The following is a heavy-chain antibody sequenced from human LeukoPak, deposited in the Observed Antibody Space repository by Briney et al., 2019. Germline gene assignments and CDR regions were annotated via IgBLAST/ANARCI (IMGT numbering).Heavy chain of an antibody. CDR2: ISAYNGNT. CDR1: GYTFTSYG. V-gene: IGHV1-18*01. CDR3: AREYNWNQGYYFDY. Sequence: ASVKASCKASGYTFTSYGISWVRQAPGQGLEWMGWISAYNGNTNYAQKLQGRVTMTTDTSTSTAYMELRSLRSDDTAVYYCAREYNWNQGYYFDYWGQGTLVTVSS. D-gene: IGHD1-20*01. J-gene: IGHJ4*02.